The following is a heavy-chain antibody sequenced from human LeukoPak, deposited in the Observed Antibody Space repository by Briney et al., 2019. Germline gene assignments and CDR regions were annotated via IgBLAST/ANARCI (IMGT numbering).Heavy chain of an antibody. CDR3: AKHDDSSGYYYRCSY. V-gene: IGHV3-23*01. CDR1: GFTFSSYA. CDR2: ISGSGGST. D-gene: IGHD3-22*01. J-gene: IGHJ4*02. Sequence: GGSLRLSCAASGFTFSSYAMSWVRQAPGKGLEWVSAISGSGGSTYYADSVKGRFTISRDNSKNTLYLQMNSLRAEDTAVYYCAKHDDSSGYYYRCSYWGQGTLVTVSS.